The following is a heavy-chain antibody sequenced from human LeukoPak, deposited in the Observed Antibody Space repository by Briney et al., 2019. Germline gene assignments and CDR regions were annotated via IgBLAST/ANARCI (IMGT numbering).Heavy chain of an antibody. V-gene: IGHV4-61*08. J-gene: IGHJ4*02. CDR2: ISDSGST. Sequence: PSETLSLTCAVSGGSVSSGGYYWSWIRQPPGKGLEWIGYISDSGSTNYNLSLKSRVIMSVDTSKNQFSLMLSSVTAADTAVYYCATRPGGSDRYYPYFDYWGQGALVTVSS. CDR1: GGSVSSGGYY. D-gene: IGHD6-19*01. CDR3: ATRPGGSDRYYPYFDY.